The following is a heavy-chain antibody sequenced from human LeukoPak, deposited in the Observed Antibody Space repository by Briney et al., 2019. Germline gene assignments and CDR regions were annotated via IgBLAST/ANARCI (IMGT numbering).Heavy chain of an antibody. Sequence: GGSLRLSCVASGFTFKFYAMSWVRQAPGKGLEWVSGISGSGGSTYYADSVKGRFTISRDNSKNTLHLQMYSLRAEDTAVYYCAKDDNRGFFDNWGQGILVTVSS. CDR3: AKDDNRGFFDN. D-gene: IGHD3-22*01. CDR1: GFTFKFYA. J-gene: IGHJ4*02. CDR2: ISGSGGST. V-gene: IGHV3-23*01.